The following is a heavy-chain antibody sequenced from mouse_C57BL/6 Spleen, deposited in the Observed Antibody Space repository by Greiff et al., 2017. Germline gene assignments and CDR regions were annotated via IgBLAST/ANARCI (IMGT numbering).Heavy chain of an antibody. J-gene: IGHJ2*01. CDR3: TRAASIHY. V-gene: IGHV1-15*01. CDR1: GYTFTDYE. Sequence: QVQLKQSGAELVRPGASVTLSCKASGYTFTDYEMHWVKQTPVHGLEWIGAIDPETGGTAYKQKFKGKAILTADKSSSTAYMELRSLTSEDSAVYYCTRAASIHYWGQGTTLTVSS. CDR2: IDPETGGT. D-gene: IGHD2-10*02.